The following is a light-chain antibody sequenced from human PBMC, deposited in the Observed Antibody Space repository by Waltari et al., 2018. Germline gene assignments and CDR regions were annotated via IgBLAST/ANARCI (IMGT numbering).Light chain of an antibody. J-gene: IGKJ2*01. CDR3: QQYNEWPPIST. Sequence: EIVVTQSPATLPVSPGEGATLSCRASETIKTNLAWYQQKPGQAPRLLIYDASTRATGIPARFSGSGSGTEFTLTISSLQSEDFAIYFCQQYNEWPPISTFGQGTNLEIK. CDR1: ETIKTN. CDR2: DAS. V-gene: IGKV3-15*01.